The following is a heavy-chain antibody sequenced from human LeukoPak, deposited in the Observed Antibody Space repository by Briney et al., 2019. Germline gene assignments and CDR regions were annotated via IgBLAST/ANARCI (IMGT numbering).Heavy chain of an antibody. V-gene: IGHV4-61*02. J-gene: IGHJ3*02. CDR2: IYARGNT. CDR3: ARDSHAYFDAFDI. Sequence: SETLSLTCTVSGGSISGNYYWCWIRQPAGKGLEWIGRIYARGNTNYNPSLKSRVTISVDTSKNQFSLKLSSVTAADTAVYFCARDSHAYFDAFDIWGQGTMVAVSS. D-gene: IGHD2/OR15-2a*01. CDR1: GGSISGNYY.